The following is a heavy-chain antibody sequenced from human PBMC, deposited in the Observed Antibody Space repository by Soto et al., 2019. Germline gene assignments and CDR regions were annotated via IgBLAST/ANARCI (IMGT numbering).Heavy chain of an antibody. V-gene: IGHV5-10-1*01. J-gene: IGHJ4*02. Sequence: SCKGSGYSFTSYWISWVRQMPGKGLEWMGRIDPSDSYTNYSPSFQGHVTISADKSISTAYLQWSSLKASDTAMYYCARRATYSSSWYSPYYFDYWGQGTLVTVSS. CDR1: GYSFTSYW. CDR2: IDPSDSYT. D-gene: IGHD6-13*01. CDR3: ARRATYSSSWYSPYYFDY.